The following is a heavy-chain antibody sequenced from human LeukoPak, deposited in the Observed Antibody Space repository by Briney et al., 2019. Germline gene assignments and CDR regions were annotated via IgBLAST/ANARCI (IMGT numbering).Heavy chain of an antibody. CDR1: GFTFSSYA. D-gene: IGHD6-19*01. CDR2: ISGSGGST. J-gene: IGHJ4*02. Sequence: GGSLRLSCAASGFTFSSYAMSWVRQAPGKGLEWVSAISGSGGSTYYADSVKGRFTISRDNSKNTLYLQMNSLRAEDTAVYYCAKPLEQWLSSASNYYFDYWGQGTLVTVSS. CDR3: AKPLEQWLSSASNYYFDY. V-gene: IGHV3-23*01.